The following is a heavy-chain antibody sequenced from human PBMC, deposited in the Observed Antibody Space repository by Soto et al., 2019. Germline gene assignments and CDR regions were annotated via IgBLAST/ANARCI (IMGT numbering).Heavy chain of an antibody. CDR1: GYTFTSYD. D-gene: IGHD5-12*01. V-gene: IGHV1-8*01. Sequence: QVQLVQSGAEVKKSGASVKVSCKASGYTFTSYDINWVRQATGQGLEWMGWMNPNSGNTGYAQKFQGRVTMTRNTSISTAYMELSSLRSEDTAVYYCARGGPRGWLRNRAKPIDYWGQGTLVTVSS. J-gene: IGHJ4*02. CDR2: MNPNSGNT. CDR3: ARGGPRGWLRNRAKPIDY.